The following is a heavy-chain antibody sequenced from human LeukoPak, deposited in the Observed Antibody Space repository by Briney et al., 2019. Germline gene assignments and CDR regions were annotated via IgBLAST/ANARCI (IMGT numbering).Heavy chain of an antibody. D-gene: IGHD2-21*01. V-gene: IGHV3-7*01. Sequence: QPGGSLRLSCEASGFTFSSYWMSWVRQAPGKGLEWVANIKQDGSEKDYVDSVKGRFTISRDNAKNSLYLQMNNLRAEDTAVYYCARYCGGDCYGMDVWGQGTTVTVSS. CDR2: IKQDGSEK. CDR3: ARYCGGDCYGMDV. J-gene: IGHJ6*02. CDR1: GFTFSSYW.